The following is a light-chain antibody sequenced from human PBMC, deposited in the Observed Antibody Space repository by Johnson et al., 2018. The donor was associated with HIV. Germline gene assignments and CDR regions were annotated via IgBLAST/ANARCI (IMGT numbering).Light chain of an antibody. CDR1: SSNIGNNY. V-gene: IGLV1-51*01. J-gene: IGLJ1*01. CDR3: GTWDSSLTTSYV. CDR2: DNN. Sequence: QSVLTQSPSVSAAPGQKVTISCSGSSSNIGNNYVSWYQQLPGTAPKLLIYDNNKRPSGIPDRFSGSKSGTSATLGITGPQTGDEADYYCGTWDSSLTTSYVFGTGTKVIVV.